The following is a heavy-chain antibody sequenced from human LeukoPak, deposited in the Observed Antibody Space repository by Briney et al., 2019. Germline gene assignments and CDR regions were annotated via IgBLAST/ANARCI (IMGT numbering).Heavy chain of an antibody. J-gene: IGHJ6*02. CDR2: IYPGDSDT. V-gene: IGHV5-51*01. D-gene: IGHD3-10*01. CDR1: GYSFTSYW. CDR3: ARAYYYGSGSYYWDYYYGMDV. Sequence: GESLKISCKGSGYSFTSYWIGWVRQMPGKGLEWMGIIYPGDSDTRYSPSFQGQVTISADKSISTAYLQWSSLKASDTAMCYWARAYYYGSGSYYWDYYYGMDVWGQGTTVTVSS.